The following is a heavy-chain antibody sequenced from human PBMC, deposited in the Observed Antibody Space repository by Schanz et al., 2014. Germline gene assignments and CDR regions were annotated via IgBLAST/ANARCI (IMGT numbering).Heavy chain of an antibody. CDR2: VYTSGIT. J-gene: IGHJ5*02. CDR1: GASVSSFY. V-gene: IGHV4-4*07. D-gene: IGHD5-12*01. CDR3: ARVLPGGGGAGGGYKWFDP. Sequence: QVPLQESGPGLMKPSETLSLTCTVSGASVSSFYWSWIRQSAGTGLEWIGRVYTSGITNYNPSLKSRVTMSVDASKNEFSLRLKSVTAADTAVYYCARVLPGGGGAGGGYKWFDPWGQGILVTVSS.